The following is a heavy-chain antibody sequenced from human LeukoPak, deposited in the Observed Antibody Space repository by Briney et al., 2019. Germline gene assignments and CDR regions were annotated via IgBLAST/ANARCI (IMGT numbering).Heavy chain of an antibody. V-gene: IGHV4-30-4*02. CDR2: IYYSGST. CDR3: ARAIRFLEWPSPWYYYGMDV. Sequence: SETLSLTCTVSGGSISSGDYYWSWIHQPPGKGLEWIGYIYYSGSTYYNPSLKSRVTISVDTSKNQFSLKLSSVTAADTAVYYCARAIRFLEWPSPWYYYGMDVWGQGTTVTVSS. D-gene: IGHD3-3*01. J-gene: IGHJ6*02. CDR1: GGSISSGDYY.